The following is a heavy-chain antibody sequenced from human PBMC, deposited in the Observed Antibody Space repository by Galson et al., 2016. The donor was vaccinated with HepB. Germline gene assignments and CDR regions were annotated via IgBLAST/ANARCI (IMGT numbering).Heavy chain of an antibody. Sequence: SVKVSCKASGGTFRTYVINWVRQAPGQGLKWMGGIIPMFGTPNYSQKFQGRLTITADEFTSTAYMDLSGLRSEDTAVYYCASHTRGQYDSGRYEFNYWGQGTLVTVSS. CDR2: IIPMFGTP. J-gene: IGHJ4*02. CDR1: GGTFRTYV. D-gene: IGHD3-10*01. CDR3: ASHTRGQYDSGRYEFNY. V-gene: IGHV1-69*13.